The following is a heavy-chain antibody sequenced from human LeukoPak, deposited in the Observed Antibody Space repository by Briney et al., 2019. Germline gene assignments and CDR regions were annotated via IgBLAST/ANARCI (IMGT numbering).Heavy chain of an antibody. D-gene: IGHD3-10*01. Sequence: GGSLRLSCEASGFTVSSNYMSWVRQAPGKGLEWVSVIYSGGTTYYADSVKGRFTISRDNSKNTLYLQMNSLRAEDTAMYYCARDDYYGSGSYWGAFDIWVQGTMVTVSS. V-gene: IGHV3-53*01. CDR2: IYSGGTT. CDR3: ARDDYYGSGSYWGAFDI. J-gene: IGHJ3*02. CDR1: GFTVSSNY.